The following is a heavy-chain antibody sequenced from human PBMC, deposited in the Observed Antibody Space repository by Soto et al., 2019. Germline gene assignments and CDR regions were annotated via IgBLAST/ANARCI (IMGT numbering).Heavy chain of an antibody. Sequence: EVQLVESGGGLVQPGESLKLSCAVSGFTFSGSAMHWVRRPSGKGREWVGRIRSKVNNYATAYAASVKGRLTISRDDSKNTAYLQMNSLKSEDTAVYYCTGGYGDYVRDYWGQGTLVTVSS. J-gene: IGHJ4*02. CDR1: GFTFSGSA. CDR3: TGGYGDYVRDY. D-gene: IGHD4-17*01. CDR2: IRSKVNNYAT. V-gene: IGHV3-73*01.